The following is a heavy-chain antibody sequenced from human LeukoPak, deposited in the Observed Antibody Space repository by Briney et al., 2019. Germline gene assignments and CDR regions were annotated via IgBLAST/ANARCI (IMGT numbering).Heavy chain of an antibody. CDR3: AKAVAAWRGYFDY. Sequence: PGGSLRLSCVASGFSLRGYAMHWVRQAPGKGLEWVSAISGSGGSIYYADSVKGRFTISRDNSKNTLYLQMNSLRAEDTAVYYCAKAVAAWRGYFDYWGQGTLVTVSS. CDR1: GFSLRGYA. J-gene: IGHJ4*02. V-gene: IGHV3-23*01. CDR2: ISGSGGSI. D-gene: IGHD6-13*01.